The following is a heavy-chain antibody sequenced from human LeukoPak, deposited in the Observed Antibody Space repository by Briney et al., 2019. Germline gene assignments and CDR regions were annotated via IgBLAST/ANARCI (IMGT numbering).Heavy chain of an antibody. J-gene: IGHJ4*02. D-gene: IGHD2-21*01. Sequence: PGGSLRLSCAASGFIFNTHEMNWVRQAPGKGLEWVSYISGGSSTIYYADSVKGRFTISRDNAKNSLYLQMNSLRDEDTAMYYCARYSDFWGQGTLVTVSS. CDR3: ARYSDF. CDR2: ISGGSSTI. CDR1: GFIFNTHE. V-gene: IGHV3-48*03.